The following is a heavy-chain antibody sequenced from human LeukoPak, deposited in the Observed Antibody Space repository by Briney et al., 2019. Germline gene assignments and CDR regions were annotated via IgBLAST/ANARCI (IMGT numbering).Heavy chain of an antibody. CDR2: ISAYNGNT. CDR1: GYTFTSYG. Sequence: GASVKVSCKASGYTFTSYGISWVRQAPGQGLEWMGWISAYNGNTNYAQKLQGRVTMTTDTSTSTVYMELSSLRSEDTAVYYCARGFGYYGSGTHDYWGQGTLVTVSS. J-gene: IGHJ4*02. D-gene: IGHD3-10*01. V-gene: IGHV1-18*01. CDR3: ARGFGYYGSGTHDY.